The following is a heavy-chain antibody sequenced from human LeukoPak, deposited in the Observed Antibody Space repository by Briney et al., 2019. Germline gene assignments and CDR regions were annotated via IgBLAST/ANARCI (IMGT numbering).Heavy chain of an antibody. CDR3: ARDVRYYGSGSPDY. D-gene: IGHD3-10*01. CDR1: GYTFTSYG. CDR2: ISAYNGNT. V-gene: IGHV1-18*01. J-gene: IGHJ4*02. Sequence: ASVKVSCKASGYTFTSYGISWVRQAPGQGLEWMGWISAYNGNTNYAQKLQGRVTMTTDTSTSTAYMELRRLRSDDTAVYYCARDVRYYGSGSPDYWGQGTLVTVSS.